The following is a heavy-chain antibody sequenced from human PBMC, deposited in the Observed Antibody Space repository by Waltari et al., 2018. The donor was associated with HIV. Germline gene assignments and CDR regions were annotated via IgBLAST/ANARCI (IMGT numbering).Heavy chain of an antibody. D-gene: IGHD4-17*01. J-gene: IGHJ1*01. CDR2: ISGSGGST. V-gene: IGHV3-23*01. CDR1: GFTFSSYA. Sequence: EVQLLESGGGLVQPGGSLRLSCAASGFTFSSYAMSWVRQAPGKGLEWVAAISGSGGSTYYAGSGKGRFTISRDNSKNTLYLQMNSLRAEDTAVYYCAKGGPTTVTTLYFQHWGQGTLVTVSS. CDR3: AKGGPTTVTTLYFQH.